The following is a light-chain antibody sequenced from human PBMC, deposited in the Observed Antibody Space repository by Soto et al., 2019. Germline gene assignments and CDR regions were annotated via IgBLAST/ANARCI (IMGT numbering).Light chain of an antibody. CDR2: SAS. Sequence: DIQMTQSPSSLSASVGDRVTITCRASQSISSYVNWYQQKPGKAPNLLLYSASTLQSGVPSRFTGGGSGTDFSLTINRLEPEDFAAYICPQISSTPWTFGQGTKVEI. CDR1: QSISSY. V-gene: IGKV1-39*01. CDR3: PQISSTPWT. J-gene: IGKJ1*01.